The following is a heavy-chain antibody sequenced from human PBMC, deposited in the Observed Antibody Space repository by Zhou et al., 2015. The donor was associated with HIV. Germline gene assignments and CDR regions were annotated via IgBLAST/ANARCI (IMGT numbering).Heavy chain of an antibody. Sequence: QVQLVESGGGVVQPGRSLRLSCAASGFTFSRHGMYWVRQAPGKGLQWVAVIWYDGSNRHYADSVRGRFIISRDNSKNTVDLQMNSLRAEDTAVYYCARSNSYYYDTSALDYWGREPWSPSPQ. D-gene: IGHD3-22*01. CDR1: GFTFSRHG. CDR3: ARSNSYYYDTSALDY. J-gene: IGHJ4*02. V-gene: IGHV3-33*07. CDR2: IWYDGSNR.